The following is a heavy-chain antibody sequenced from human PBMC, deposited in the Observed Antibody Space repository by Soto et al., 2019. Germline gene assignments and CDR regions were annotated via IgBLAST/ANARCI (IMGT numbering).Heavy chain of an antibody. CDR2: INPNSGGT. CDR1: GYTFTGYY. D-gene: IGHD3-22*01. CDR3: AREKVPMIVVVITDRPFDY. V-gene: IGHV1-2*02. J-gene: IGHJ4*02. Sequence: ASVKVSCKASGYTFTGYYMHWVRQAPGQGLEWMGWINPNSGGTNYAQKFQGRVTMTRGTSISTAYMELSRLRSDDTAVYYCAREKVPMIVVVITDRPFDYWGQGTLVTVPQ.